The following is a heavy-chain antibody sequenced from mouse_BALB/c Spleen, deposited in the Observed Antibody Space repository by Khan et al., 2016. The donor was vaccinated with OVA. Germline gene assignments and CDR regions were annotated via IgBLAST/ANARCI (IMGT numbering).Heavy chain of an antibody. J-gene: IGHJ4*01. CDR1: GYTFTNYG. Sequence: QIQLVQSGPELKKPGETVKISCKASGYTFTNYGMNWVKQAPGKGLKWMGWINTYTGEPTHADDFKGRFAFSLETSASTAYLQINNLKNEETATYFCARPPYFSYVMVYWGQGTSVTVAS. CDR2: INTYTGEP. CDR3: ARPPYFSYVMVY. D-gene: IGHD2-10*01. V-gene: IGHV9-3-1*01.